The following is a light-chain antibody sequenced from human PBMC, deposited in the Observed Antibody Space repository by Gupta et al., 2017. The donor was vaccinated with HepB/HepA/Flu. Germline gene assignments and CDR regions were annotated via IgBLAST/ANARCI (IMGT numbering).Light chain of an antibody. CDR3: CAYAGSSTR. V-gene: IGLV2-23*02. J-gene: IGLJ2*01. CDR1: SSDGGRYNL. CDR2: EVS. Sequence: QSALTQPASVSGSPGQSITISCTGTSSDGGRYNLVSWYQPNPGKAPKLMIYEVSKRPSGGSNRFSGSKSGNTASLTISGLQAEDEADFYCCAYAGSSTRFGGGTKLTVL.